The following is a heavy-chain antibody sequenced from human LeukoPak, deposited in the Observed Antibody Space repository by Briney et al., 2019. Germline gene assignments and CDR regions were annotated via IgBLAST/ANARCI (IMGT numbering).Heavy chain of an antibody. V-gene: IGHV4-59*01. CDR1: GGSISSYY. CDR3: AAFTTPYYFDY. Sequence: SETLSLTCTVSGGSISSYYWSWIRQPPGKGLEWIGYIYYSGSTNYNPSLKSRVTISVDTSKNQFSLKLSSATAADTAVYYCAAFTTPYYFDYWGQGTLVTVSS. J-gene: IGHJ4*02. CDR2: IYYSGST. D-gene: IGHD4-17*01.